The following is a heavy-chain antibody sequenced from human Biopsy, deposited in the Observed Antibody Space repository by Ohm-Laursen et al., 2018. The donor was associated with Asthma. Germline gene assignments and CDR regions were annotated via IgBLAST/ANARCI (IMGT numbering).Heavy chain of an antibody. V-gene: IGHV3-30-3*01. CDR2: VSYDGGVA. D-gene: IGHD3-22*01. CDR1: GFSFHNYP. J-gene: IGHJ4*02. Sequence: LSCAASGFSFHNYPMHWVRQAPGKGLEWVAVVSYDGGVAHYADSMKGRFTISRDNAKSTLYLQMNRLRTDDTAVYYCAKGYYYDSSGFDYWGQGTLVTVSS. CDR3: AKGYYYDSSGFDY.